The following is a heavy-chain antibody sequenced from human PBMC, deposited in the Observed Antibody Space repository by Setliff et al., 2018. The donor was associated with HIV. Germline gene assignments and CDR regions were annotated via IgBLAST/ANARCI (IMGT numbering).Heavy chain of an antibody. J-gene: IGHJ1*01. CDR2: VFYSRGS. D-gene: IGHD2-15*01. V-gene: IGHV4-39*01. Sequence: KTSETLSLTCTVSGDSISTGRYYWGWIRQPPGKGLEWIGSVFYSRGSYYTPSLKSRVTISVDTSKNQFFLKLSSVNAADTAVYYCARHCSGGTCYGPDAENFLHWGQGTLVTVSS. CDR3: ARHCSGGTCYGPDAENFLH. CDR1: GDSISTGRYY.